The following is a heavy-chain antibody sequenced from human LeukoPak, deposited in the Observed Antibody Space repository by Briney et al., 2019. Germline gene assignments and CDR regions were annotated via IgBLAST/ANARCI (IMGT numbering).Heavy chain of an antibody. CDR2: IYYSGST. V-gene: IGHV4-59*08. CDR1: GDSISSYY. Sequence: PSETLSLTCTVSGDSISSYYWSWIRQPPGKGLEWIGYIYYSGSTNYNPSLKSRVTISVDTSKNQFSLKLSSVTAADTAVYYCARSSGWYRNFDYWGQGTLVTVSS. D-gene: IGHD6-19*01. CDR3: ARSSGWYRNFDY. J-gene: IGHJ4*02.